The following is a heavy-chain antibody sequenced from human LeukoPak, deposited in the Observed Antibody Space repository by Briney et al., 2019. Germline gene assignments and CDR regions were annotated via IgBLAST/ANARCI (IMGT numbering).Heavy chain of an antibody. V-gene: IGHV1-69*05. D-gene: IGHD4-11*01. CDR1: GGTFSSYA. J-gene: IGHJ6*03. CDR2: IIPIFGTA. CDR3: ARTTAHNYYYYYYMDV. Sequence: GSSVKVSCKASGGTFSSYAISWVRQAPGQGLEWMGGIIPIFGTANYAQKFQGRVTITTDESTSTAYMELSSLGSEDTAVYYCARTTAHNYYYYYYMDVWGKGTTVTVSS.